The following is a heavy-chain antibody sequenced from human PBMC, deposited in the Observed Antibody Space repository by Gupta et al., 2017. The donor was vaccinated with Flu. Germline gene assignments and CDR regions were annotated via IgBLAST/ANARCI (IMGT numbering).Heavy chain of an antibody. CDR2: ISSTSVT. J-gene: IGHJ4*02. Sequence: LVASGGGLVQSGGPLRLSCAASGFAFSDYEFSWVRLAPGKVLELSAFISSTSVTYYADPVKGRFTISRDKAKNLLFLQMNSLRHDETAIYYCARGHRDSWGQGTLVTVSS. CDR3: ARGHRDS. V-gene: IGHV3-48*03. CDR1: GFAFSDYE.